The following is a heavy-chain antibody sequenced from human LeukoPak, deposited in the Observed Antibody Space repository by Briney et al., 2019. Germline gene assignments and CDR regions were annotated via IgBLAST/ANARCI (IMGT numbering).Heavy chain of an antibody. CDR1: GFTVSSYY. Sequence: GGSLRPSCAASGFTVSSYYMNWVRQAPGKGLEWVSVIYSGGSTYYVDSVKARFTISRHNYKNTVYLQMNSLRAEDTAVYFCATEGSSVWGSLDYWGQGTRVTVSS. D-gene: IGHD6-19*01. V-gene: IGHV3-53*04. CDR2: IYSGGST. CDR3: ATEGSSVWGSLDY. J-gene: IGHJ4*02.